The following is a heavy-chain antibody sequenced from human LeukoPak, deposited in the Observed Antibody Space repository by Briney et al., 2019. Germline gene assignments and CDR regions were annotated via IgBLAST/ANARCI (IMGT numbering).Heavy chain of an antibody. CDR2: ISYDGSNK. Sequence: PGGSLRLSCAASGFTFSSYAMHWVRQAPGKGLEWVAVISYDGSNKYYADSVKGRFTISRDNSKNTLYLQMNSLRAEDTAVHYCATDYSGYDLGGDYWGQGTLVTVSS. V-gene: IGHV3-30-3*01. CDR3: ATDYSGYDLGGDY. D-gene: IGHD5-12*01. CDR1: GFTFSSYA. J-gene: IGHJ4*02.